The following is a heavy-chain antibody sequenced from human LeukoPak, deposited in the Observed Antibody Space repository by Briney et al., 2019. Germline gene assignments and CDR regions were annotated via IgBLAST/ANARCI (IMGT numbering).Heavy chain of an antibody. CDR2: INPSCGST. V-gene: IGHV1-46*01. CDR3: ARDGPTAAPFDY. J-gene: IGHJ4*02. D-gene: IGHD2-2*01. Sequence: GASVKVSCKASGFRFTSYDMHWVRQAPGQGLEWMGIINPSCGSTSYAQRFQGRVAMTRDTSTTTVYMEVNSLTSEDTAVYFCARDGPTAAPFDYWGQGTLVTVSS. CDR1: GFRFTSYD.